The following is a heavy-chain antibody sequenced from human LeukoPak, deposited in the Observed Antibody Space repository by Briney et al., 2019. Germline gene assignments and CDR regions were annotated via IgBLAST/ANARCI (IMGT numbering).Heavy chain of an antibody. CDR3: ARVPSPIPYFDY. CDR2: ISYDGSNK. Sequence: GGSLRLSCAASGFTFSSYAMHWVRQAPGKGLEWVAVISYDGSNKYYADSVKGRFTISRDNSKNTLYLQMNSLRAEDTAVYYCARVPSPIPYFDYWGQGTLVTVSS. J-gene: IGHJ4*02. CDR1: GFTFSSYA. V-gene: IGHV3-30-3*01.